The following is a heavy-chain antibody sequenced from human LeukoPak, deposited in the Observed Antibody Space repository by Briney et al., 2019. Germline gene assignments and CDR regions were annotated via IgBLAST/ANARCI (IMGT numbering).Heavy chain of an antibody. Sequence: ASVKVSCKASGYTFTSYYIHWVRQAPGQGLEWMGIINPSGGSTTYAQKFRGRVTMTRGTSTSTVYMELSSLRSEDTAVYYCVSFVAAAGKEVDYWGQGTLVTVSS. J-gene: IGHJ4*02. D-gene: IGHD6-13*01. CDR2: INPSGGST. CDR1: GYTFTSYY. V-gene: IGHV1-46*01. CDR3: VSFVAAAGKEVDY.